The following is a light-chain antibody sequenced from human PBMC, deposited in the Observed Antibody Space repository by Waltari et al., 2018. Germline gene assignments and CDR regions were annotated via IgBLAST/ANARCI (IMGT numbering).Light chain of an antibody. CDR2: HSS. J-gene: IGKJ2*01. V-gene: IGKV3-20*01. CDR3: QQYRSAPYT. Sequence: EYVLTQSTGTLSLSPGEGATLSCRASQTVGAYLAWYQQTPGQAPRLLIYHSSNRATGIPDRFIGSGSGTDFTLTITRLEPEDFAVYYCQQYRSAPYTFGQGTKLEIK. CDR1: QTVGAY.